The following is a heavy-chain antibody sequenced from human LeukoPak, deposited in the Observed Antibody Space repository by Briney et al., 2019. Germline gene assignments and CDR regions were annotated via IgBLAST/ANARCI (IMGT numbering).Heavy chain of an antibody. CDR3: ARLDLYGSGSFYDY. D-gene: IGHD3-10*01. Sequence: GGSLRLSCAASGFTFSTYSMNWVRRAPGKGLERVSCISSRSNYTSYADSVKGRFTISRDNAKNSVYLQMSSLRADDTAVYYCARLDLYGSGSFYDYWGQGTLVTVSS. CDR2: ISSRSNYT. J-gene: IGHJ4*02. V-gene: IGHV3-21*01. CDR1: GFTFSTYS.